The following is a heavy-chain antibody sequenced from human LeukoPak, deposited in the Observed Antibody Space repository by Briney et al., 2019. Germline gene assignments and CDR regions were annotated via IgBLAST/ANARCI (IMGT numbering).Heavy chain of an antibody. CDR2: INPNSGGT. D-gene: IGHD1-26*01. Sequence: ASVKVSCKASGYIFSSYGISWVRQAPGQGLEWMGWINPNSGGTNYAQKFQGRVTMTRDTSISTAYMELSRLRSDDTAVYYCARGLDSGSYPGRFDYWGQGTLVTVSS. CDR3: ARGLDSGSYPGRFDY. CDR1: GYIFSSYG. V-gene: IGHV1-2*02. J-gene: IGHJ4*02.